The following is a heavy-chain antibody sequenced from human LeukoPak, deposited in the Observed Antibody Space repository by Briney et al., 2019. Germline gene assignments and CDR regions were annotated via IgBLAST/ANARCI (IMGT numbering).Heavy chain of an antibody. Sequence: GGSLRLSCAASGFTFSSYGMHWVRPAPGKGLEWVAFIRYDGSNKYYADSVKGRFTISRDNSKNTLYLQMNSLRAEDTAVYYCANGLQDGGSYYDYWGQGTLVTVSS. CDR1: GFTFSSYG. D-gene: IGHD1-26*01. CDR3: ANGLQDGGSYYDY. CDR2: IRYDGSNK. J-gene: IGHJ4*02. V-gene: IGHV3-30*02.